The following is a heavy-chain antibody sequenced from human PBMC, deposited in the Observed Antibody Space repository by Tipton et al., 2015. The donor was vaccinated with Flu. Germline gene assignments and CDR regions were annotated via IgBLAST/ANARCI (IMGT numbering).Heavy chain of an antibody. CDR2: IYTSGST. D-gene: IGHD3-10*01. J-gene: IGHJ4*02. V-gene: IGHV4-4*07. Sequence: GLVKPSETLSLTCTVSGGSISSYYWSWIRQPAGKGLEWIGRIYTSGSTNYNPSLKSRVTMSVDTSKNQFSLKLTPVSAADTAVYYCARGSGSGTFVIFDYWGQGTLVAVSS. CDR3: ARGSGSGTFVIFDY. CDR1: GGSISSYY.